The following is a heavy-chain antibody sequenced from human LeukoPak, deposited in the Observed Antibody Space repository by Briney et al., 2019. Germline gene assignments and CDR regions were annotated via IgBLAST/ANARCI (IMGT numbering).Heavy chain of an antibody. CDR2: IYPSGST. V-gene: IGHV4-61*02. CDR1: GGSISSGSYH. J-gene: IGHJ6*03. D-gene: IGHD3-22*01. CDR3: AREDTDSSGYYFDYYYYMDV. Sequence: SETLSLTCTVSGGSISSGSYHWSWIRQPAGKALEWIGRIYPSGSTNYDPSLKSRVTISIDTSKNQFSLKLSSVTAADTAVYYCAREDTDSSGYYFDYYYYMDVWGKGTTVTVSS.